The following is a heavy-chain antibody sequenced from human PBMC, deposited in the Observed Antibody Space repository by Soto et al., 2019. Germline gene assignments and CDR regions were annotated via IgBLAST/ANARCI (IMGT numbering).Heavy chain of an antibody. Sequence: GGSLRLSCAASGFTFSSYWMHWVRQAPGKGLVWVSRINSDGSSTSYADSVKDRFTISRDNAKNTLYLQMNSLRAEDTAVYYCARGVLSYDSSGYYYALFDYWGQGTLVTVSS. CDR1: GFTFSSYW. CDR3: ARGVLSYDSSGYYYALFDY. D-gene: IGHD3-22*01. J-gene: IGHJ4*02. CDR2: INSDGSST. V-gene: IGHV3-74*01.